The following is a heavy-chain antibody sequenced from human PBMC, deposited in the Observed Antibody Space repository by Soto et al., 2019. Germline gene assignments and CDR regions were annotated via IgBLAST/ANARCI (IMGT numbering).Heavy chain of an antibody. CDR2: IYHSGST. D-gene: IGHD6-19*01. CDR3: ASAGGLGAVAAAY. V-gene: IGHV4-30-2*01. CDR1: GGSISSGGYS. J-gene: IGHJ4*02. Sequence: QLQLQESGSGLVKPSQTLSLTCAVSGGSISSGGYSWSWIRQPPGKGLEWIGYIYHSGSTYYNPALERRVTISVDRSTNQFSLKLSSVTAADTAVYYCASAGGLGAVAAAYWGQGTLVTVSS.